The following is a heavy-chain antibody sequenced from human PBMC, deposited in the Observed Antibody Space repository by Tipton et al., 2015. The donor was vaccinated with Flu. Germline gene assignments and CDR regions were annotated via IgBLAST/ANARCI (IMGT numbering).Heavy chain of an antibody. V-gene: IGHV4-61*03. CDR2: VYYTGST. CDR1: GGSISSEDYY. J-gene: IGHJ4*02. D-gene: IGHD3-10*01. CDR3: ARDRLRFRELPDY. Sequence: TLSLTCTVSGGSISSEDYYWSWIRQHPGKGLEWIGYVYYTGSTTYNPSLKSRVTMSLDTSKTHFSLRLTSVTAADSAVYYCARDRLRFRELPDYWGQGILVTVSS.